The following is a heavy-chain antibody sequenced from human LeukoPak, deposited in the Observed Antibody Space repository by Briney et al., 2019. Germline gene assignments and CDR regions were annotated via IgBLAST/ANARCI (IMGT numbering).Heavy chain of an antibody. D-gene: IGHD3-10*01. J-gene: IGHJ4*02. V-gene: IGHV1-58*02. CDR3: AADPYGSGSYPL. CDR2: IVVGSGNT. Sequence: ASVKVSCKASGFTFTSSAMQWVRQARGQRLEWIGWIVVGSGNTNYAQKFQERVTITRDMSTSTAYMELSSLRSEDTAVYYCAADPYGSGSYPLWGQGTLVTVSS. CDR1: GFTFTSSA.